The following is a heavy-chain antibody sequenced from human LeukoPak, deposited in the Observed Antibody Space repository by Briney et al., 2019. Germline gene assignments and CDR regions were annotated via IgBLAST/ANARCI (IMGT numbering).Heavy chain of an antibody. Sequence: ASVKVSCKASGYTFTSSGISWVRQAPGQGLEWMGWISTYTGYSKYAQNLQGRVTMTADTSTSTAYMELSSLRSDDTAMYYCAKNSSGRYSDYWGQGTLVTVSS. V-gene: IGHV1-18*01. D-gene: IGHD6-19*01. J-gene: IGHJ4*02. CDR3: AKNSSGRYSDY. CDR1: GYTFTSSG. CDR2: ISTYTGYS.